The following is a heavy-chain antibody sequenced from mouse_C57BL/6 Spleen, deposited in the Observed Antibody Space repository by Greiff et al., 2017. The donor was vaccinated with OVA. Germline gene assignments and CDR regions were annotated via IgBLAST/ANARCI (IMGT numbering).Heavy chain of an antibody. J-gene: IGHJ1*03. Sequence: EVQLQQSGPVLVKPGASVKMSCKASGYTFTDYYMNWVKQSHGKSLEWIGVINPYNGGTSYNQKFKGKATLTVDKSSSTAYMELNSLTSEDSAVYYCARSVVATDGYFDVWGTGTTVTVSS. CDR2: INPYNGGT. V-gene: IGHV1-19*01. CDR1: GYTFTDYY. CDR3: ARSVVATDGYFDV. D-gene: IGHD1-1*01.